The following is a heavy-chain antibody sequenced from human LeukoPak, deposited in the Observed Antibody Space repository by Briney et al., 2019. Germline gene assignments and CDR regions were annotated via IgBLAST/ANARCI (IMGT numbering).Heavy chain of an antibody. CDR1: GYTFSRYA. D-gene: IGHD2-15*01. V-gene: IGHV1-3*03. CDR3: ARDLMTPPSYYMDV. CDR2: INLGNGDT. Sequence: ASVKVSCKASGYTFSRYAMHWVRQAPGQRLEWMGWINLGNGDTKYSQEFQGRITITRDTSASIAYMELSSLRSEDMAVYYCARDLMTPPSYYMDVWGKGTTVTVSS. J-gene: IGHJ6*03.